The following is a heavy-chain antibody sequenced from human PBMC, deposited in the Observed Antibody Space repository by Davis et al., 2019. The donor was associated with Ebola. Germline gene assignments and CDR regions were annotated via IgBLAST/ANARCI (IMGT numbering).Heavy chain of an antibody. CDR1: GYSFTTYG. D-gene: IGHD2-15*01. J-gene: IGHJ4*02. Sequence: ASVKVSCKTSGYSFTTYGIMWVRQPPGQGLEWMGWIAAYNGYTNYVQNFQGRVTMTIDPSSSTAYMELRSLRSDDTAVYYCARVVDTWRVVDDYWGQGTLVTVSS. CDR3: ARVVDTWRVVDDY. CDR2: IAAYNGYT. V-gene: IGHV1-18*01.